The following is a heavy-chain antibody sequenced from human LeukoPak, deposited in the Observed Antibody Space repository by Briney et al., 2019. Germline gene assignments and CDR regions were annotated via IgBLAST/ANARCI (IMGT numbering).Heavy chain of an antibody. CDR3: AREKLYYDSSELDY. V-gene: IGHV3-33*08. D-gene: IGHD3-22*01. CDR2: IWYDGSNK. Sequence: GGSLRLSCAASGFTFSSYGMHWVRQAPGKGLEWVAVIWYDGSNKYYADSVKGRFTISRDNSKNTLYLQMNSLRAEDTAVYYCAREKLYYDSSELDYWGQGTLVTVSS. J-gene: IGHJ4*02. CDR1: GFTFSSYG.